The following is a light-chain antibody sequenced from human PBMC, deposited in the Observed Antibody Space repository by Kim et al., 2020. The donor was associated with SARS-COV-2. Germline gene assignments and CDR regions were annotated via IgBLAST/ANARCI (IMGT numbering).Light chain of an antibody. CDR3: QQYSSSPRT. V-gene: IGKV3-20*01. CDR2: GAS. J-gene: IGKJ1*01. CDR1: EHVYNTS. Sequence: GHRATLSCRASEHVYNTSFVWYHKHPGQPPRLLIYGASSRATGIPDRFSGSGSGTDFTLTISRLEPEDFAVYFCQQYSSSPRTFGHGTKVDIK.